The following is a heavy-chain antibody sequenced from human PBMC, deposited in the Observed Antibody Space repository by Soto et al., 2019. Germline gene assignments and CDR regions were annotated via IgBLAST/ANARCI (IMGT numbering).Heavy chain of an antibody. V-gene: IGHV4-39*01. J-gene: IGHJ6*02. Sequence: SETLSLTCTVSGCSISSSSYYWVWIRHPLGKGLEWIGIIYYSGYTYYNPSLKSRVTISVDTSKNQFSLKLSSVTAADTAVYYCARHNGPLYVGYYYDMDVWGQGTTVT. CDR3: ARHNGPLYVGYYYDMDV. CDR1: GCSISSSSYY. CDR2: IYYSGYT. D-gene: IGHD3-16*01.